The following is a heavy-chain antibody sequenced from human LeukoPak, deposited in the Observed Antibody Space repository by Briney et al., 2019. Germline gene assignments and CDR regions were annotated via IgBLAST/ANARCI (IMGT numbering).Heavy chain of an antibody. D-gene: IGHD3-10*01. CDR1: GGSLSGYY. J-gene: IGHJ6*03. V-gene: IGHV4-34*01. Sequence: PSQTLSLTCAVYGGSLSGYYWSWIRQPPGKGLEWIGETSHSGNTNYDPSLKRPVTISLDTSQNQFSLKLRSVTAADTALYFCARTNPQLWYGGYYYYMDVWGKGTTVTVSS. CDR3: ARTNPQLWYGGYYYYMDV. CDR2: TSHSGNT.